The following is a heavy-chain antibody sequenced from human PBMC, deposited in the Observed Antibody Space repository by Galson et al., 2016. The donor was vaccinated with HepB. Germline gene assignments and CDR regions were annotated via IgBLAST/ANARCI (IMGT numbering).Heavy chain of an antibody. J-gene: IGHJ5*02. D-gene: IGHD2-15*01. Sequence: SLRLSCAASGFTFSDYYMSWIRQAPGKGLEWISYISSGGVTINYADSVKGRFTISRDNAKNSLYLQMNSLRAEDTAVYYCARDWWQFDPWGQGTLVTVSS. V-gene: IGHV3-11*04. CDR3: ARDWWQFDP. CDR2: ISSGGVTI. CDR1: GFTFSDYY.